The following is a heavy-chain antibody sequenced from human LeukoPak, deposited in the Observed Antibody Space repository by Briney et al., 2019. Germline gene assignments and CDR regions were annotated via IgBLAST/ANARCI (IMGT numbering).Heavy chain of an antibody. CDR2: IKQDGSEK. CDR3: ARDWVTTSYNWFDP. J-gene: IGHJ5*02. D-gene: IGHD4-17*01. CDR1: GFTFSSYW. Sequence: PGGSLRLSCAASGFTFSSYWMSWVPQAPGKGLEWVANIKQDGSEKYYVDSVKGRFTISRDNAKNSLYLQMNSLRAEDTALYYCARDWVTTSYNWFDPWGQGTLVTVSS. V-gene: IGHV3-7*01.